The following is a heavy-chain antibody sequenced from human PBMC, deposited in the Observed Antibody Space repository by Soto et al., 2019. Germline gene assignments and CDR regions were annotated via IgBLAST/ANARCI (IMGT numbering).Heavy chain of an antibody. CDR3: ARDLSIAVAGSLRHWLDP. D-gene: IGHD6-19*01. V-gene: IGHV4-59*01. CDR1: GGSISSYY. CDR2: IYYSGST. Sequence: PSETLSLTCTVSGGSISSYYWSWIRQPPGKGLEWIGYIYYSGSTNYNPSLKSRVTISVDTSKNQFSLKLRSVTAADTAVYYCARDLSIAVAGSLRHWLDPWGQATLVPVSS. J-gene: IGHJ5*02.